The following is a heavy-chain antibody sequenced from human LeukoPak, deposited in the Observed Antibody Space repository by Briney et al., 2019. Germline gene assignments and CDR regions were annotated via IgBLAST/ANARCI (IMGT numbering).Heavy chain of an antibody. CDR2: IYSSGNT. Sequence: KTSETLSLTCTVSGGSISGYFWSWIRQPARKGLEWIGRIYSSGNTNYNPSLKSRVTMSVDTSENHFSLQLSSVTAADTAVYYCARGMYTSTWNFDHWGQGTLVTVSS. V-gene: IGHV4-4*07. CDR1: GGSISGYF. CDR3: ARGMYTSTWNFDH. J-gene: IGHJ4*02. D-gene: IGHD6-13*01.